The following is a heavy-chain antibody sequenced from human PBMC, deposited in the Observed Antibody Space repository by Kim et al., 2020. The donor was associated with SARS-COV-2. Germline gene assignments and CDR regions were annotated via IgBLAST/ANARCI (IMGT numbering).Heavy chain of an antibody. J-gene: IGHJ4*01. V-gene: IGHV3-7*01. D-gene: IGHD3-3*01. CDR2: INQDGSDQ. CDR3: ARDSSWNHRLDFFHFDY. CDR1: GFPFSIYR. Sequence: GGSLRLSCAASGFPFSIYRMSWVRQAPGKGLEWVAQINQDGSDQYYVDSVKGRFTISRDNARNSLHLEMIRLRVEDTAIYYCARDSSWNHRLDFFHFDY.